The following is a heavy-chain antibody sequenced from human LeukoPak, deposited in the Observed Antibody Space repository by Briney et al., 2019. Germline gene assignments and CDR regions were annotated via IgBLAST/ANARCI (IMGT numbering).Heavy chain of an antibody. CDR2: ISGSGGST. D-gene: IGHD2-15*01. CDR3: AKVGVVVVAAADY. J-gene: IGHJ4*02. CDR1: GFTFSSYA. Sequence: EGSLSLSCAASGFTFSSYAMSWVRQAPGKGLEWVSAISGSGGSTYYADSVKGRFTISRDNSKNTLYLQMNSLRAEDTAVYYCAKVGVVVVAAADYWGQGTLVTVSS. V-gene: IGHV3-23*01.